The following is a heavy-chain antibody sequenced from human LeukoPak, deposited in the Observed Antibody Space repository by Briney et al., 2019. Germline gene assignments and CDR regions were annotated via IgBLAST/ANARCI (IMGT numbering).Heavy chain of an antibody. V-gene: IGHV1-2*02. D-gene: IGHD3-22*01. CDR2: INPNSGGT. CDR1: RYTFTGYY. Sequence: ASVKVSCKASRYTFTGYYMHWVRQAPGQGGEWMGWINPNSGGTNYAQKFQGRVTITRDTSISTAYMELSRLRSDDTAVYYCARLYYYDSSVYYDAFDIWGLGTMVTVSS. J-gene: IGHJ3*02. CDR3: ARLYYYDSSVYYDAFDI.